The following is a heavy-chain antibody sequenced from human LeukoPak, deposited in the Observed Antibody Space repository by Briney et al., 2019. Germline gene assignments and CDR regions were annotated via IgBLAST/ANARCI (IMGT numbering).Heavy chain of an antibody. J-gene: IGHJ4*02. Sequence: KPGRSLRLSCTASGFTFGDYALDWFRQAPGKGLEWVGFIRSNAYGGTTEYAASVKGRFTISRDDSTSIAYLQMNSLKSEDTAVYYCSRGDYSSSWHASIDYWGQGTLVTVSS. V-gene: IGHV3-49*05. D-gene: IGHD6-13*01. CDR1: GFTFGDYA. CDR2: IRSNAYGGTT. CDR3: SRGDYSSSWHASIDY.